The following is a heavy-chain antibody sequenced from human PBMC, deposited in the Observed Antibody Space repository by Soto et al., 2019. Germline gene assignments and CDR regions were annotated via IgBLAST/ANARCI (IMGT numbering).Heavy chain of an antibody. CDR3: ARGSYDVNSYGMDV. CDR1: GYSFTSYD. J-gene: IGHJ6*02. CDR2: MNPHSGNT. D-gene: IGHD3-10*02. V-gene: IGHV1-8*01. Sequence: ASVKVSCKPSGYSFTSYDINWVRQATGQGLEWMGWMNPHSGNTGYAQKFQGRVTMTRSTSISTAYMELSSLRSEDTAMYYCARGSYDVNSYGMDVWGQGTTVTAP.